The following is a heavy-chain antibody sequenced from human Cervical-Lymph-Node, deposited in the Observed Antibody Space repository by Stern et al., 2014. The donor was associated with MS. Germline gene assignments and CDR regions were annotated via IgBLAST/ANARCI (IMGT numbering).Heavy chain of an antibody. V-gene: IGHV1-69*01. CDR3: ARDINGGRGYL. D-gene: IGHD7-27*01. CDR2: IVPAFDTN. J-gene: IGHJ4*02. CDR1: GGVFSTYT. Sequence: VQLVESGAEVKKPGSSVKVSCKALGGVFSTYTLAWVRQAPGQGLEWMGRIVPAFDTNTYAQRFLGRVTLTADESTSTAYMELSSLRSEDTAIYYCARDINGGRGYLWGQGTLVTVSS.